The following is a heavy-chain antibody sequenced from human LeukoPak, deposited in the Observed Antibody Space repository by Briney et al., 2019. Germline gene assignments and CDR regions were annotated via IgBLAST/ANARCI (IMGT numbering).Heavy chain of an antibody. V-gene: IGHV1-18*01. CDR3: ARDRGSGTYYDFWSGYYDVGY. CDR1: GYTFTSYG. D-gene: IGHD3-3*01. Sequence: ASVKVSCKASGYTFTSYGISSVRRAPGQGLEWMGWSSAYNGNTNYAQKLRGRVTMTTDTSTSTAYMELRSLRSDDTAVYYCARDRGSGTYYDFWSGYYDVGYWGQGTLVTVSS. CDR2: SSAYNGNT. J-gene: IGHJ4*02.